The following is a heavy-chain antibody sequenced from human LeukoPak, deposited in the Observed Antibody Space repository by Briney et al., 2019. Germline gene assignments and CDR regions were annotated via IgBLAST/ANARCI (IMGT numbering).Heavy chain of an antibody. J-gene: IGHJ5*02. D-gene: IGHD4-23*01. CDR1: GGSISSYY. CDR2: IYYSGST. CDR3: ARALERTSNDYVGGFDP. V-gene: IGHV4-59*12. Sequence: SETLSLTCTVSGGSISSYYWSWIRQPPGKGLEWIGYIYYSGSTNYNPSLKSRVTISVDTSKNQFSLKLSSVTAADTAVYYCARALERTSNDYVGGFDPWSQGTLVTVSS.